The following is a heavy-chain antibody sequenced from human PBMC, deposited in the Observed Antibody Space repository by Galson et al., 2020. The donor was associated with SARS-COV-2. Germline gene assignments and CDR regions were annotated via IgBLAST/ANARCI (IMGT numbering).Heavy chain of an antibody. CDR2: ISGSGTNI. D-gene: IGHD6-13*01. V-gene: IGHV3-48*03. J-gene: IGHJ3*01. Sequence: GGSLRLSCAASGFTLSRSAMHWVRQAPGKGLEWISYISGSGTNIYYADSVKGRFTISRDNAENSLFLQMTSLRAEDTAVYYCASPYLAAASFFGAFDVWGQGTMVTVSS. CDR1: GFTLSRSA. CDR3: ASPYLAAASFFGAFDV.